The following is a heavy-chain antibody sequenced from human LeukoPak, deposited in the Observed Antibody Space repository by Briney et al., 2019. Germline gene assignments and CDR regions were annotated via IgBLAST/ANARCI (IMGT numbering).Heavy chain of an antibody. D-gene: IGHD3-9*01. Sequence: SETLSLTCTVSGGSISSHYWSWIRQPPGKGLEWIGYIYYSGSTNYNPSLKSQVTISVDTSKNQFSLKLSSVTAADTAVYYCARLYYDILTGYLFDYWGQGTLVTVSS. V-gene: IGHV4-59*08. CDR3: ARLYYDILTGYLFDY. CDR1: GGSISSHY. J-gene: IGHJ4*02. CDR2: IYYSGST.